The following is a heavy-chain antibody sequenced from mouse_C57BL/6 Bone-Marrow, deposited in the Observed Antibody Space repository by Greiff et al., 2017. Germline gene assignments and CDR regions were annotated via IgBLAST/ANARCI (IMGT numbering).Heavy chain of an antibody. CDR2: IWSDGST. CDR3: ARHKDDYYGSSYGTCWYFDV. J-gene: IGHJ1*03. CDR1: GFSLTSYG. Sequence: QVQLQQSGPGLVAPSQSLSITCTVSGFSLTSYGVHWVRQPPGKGLEWLVVIWSDGSTTYNSALKSRLSISKDNSKSQVFLKMNSLQTDDTAMYYCARHKDDYYGSSYGTCWYFDVWGTGTTVTVSS. V-gene: IGHV2-6-1*01. D-gene: IGHD1-1*01.